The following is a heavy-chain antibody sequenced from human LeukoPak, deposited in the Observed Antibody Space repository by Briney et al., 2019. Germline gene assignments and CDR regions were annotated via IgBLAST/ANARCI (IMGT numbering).Heavy chain of an antibody. J-gene: IGHJ5*02. D-gene: IGHD3-22*01. CDR1: GFTFSSYA. CDR3: AKDDRYYYDSSGYYQT. Sequence: GGSLRLSCAASGFTFSSYAMSWVRQAPGKGLEWVSVISGGGGSTYYADSVKGRFTISRDNSKNTLYLQMNSLRAEDTAVYYCAKDDRYYYDSSGYYQTWGQGTLVTVSS. CDR2: ISGGGGST. V-gene: IGHV3-23*01.